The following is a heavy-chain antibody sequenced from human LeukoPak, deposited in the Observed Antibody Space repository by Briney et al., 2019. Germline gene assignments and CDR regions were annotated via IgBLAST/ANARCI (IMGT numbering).Heavy chain of an antibody. CDR3: ARDVDSRLDY. V-gene: IGHV3-48*01. J-gene: IGHJ4*02. Sequence: PGGSLRLSCAASGFTFSSYAMGWVRQAPGKGLEWVSYITSSSSTIYYADSVKGRFHISRDNAKNSLYLQMNSLRAEDTAVYYCARDVDSRLDYWGQGTLVTVSS. CDR1: GFTFSSYA. CDR2: ITSSSSTI. D-gene: IGHD5-12*01.